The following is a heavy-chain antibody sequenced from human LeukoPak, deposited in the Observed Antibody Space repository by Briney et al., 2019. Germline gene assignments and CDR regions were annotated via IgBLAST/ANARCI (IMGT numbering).Heavy chain of an antibody. V-gene: IGHV1-8*01. CDR1: GYTFTSCD. D-gene: IGHD6-19*01. Sequence: ASVKVSCKASGYTFTSCDINWVRQATGQGLEWMGWMNPNSGNTGYAQKFQGRVTMTRNTSISTAYMELSSLRSEDTAVYYCARAGYSSGSPRYYYYGMDVWGQGTTVTVSS. CDR2: MNPNSGNT. CDR3: ARAGYSSGSPRYYYYGMDV. J-gene: IGHJ6*02.